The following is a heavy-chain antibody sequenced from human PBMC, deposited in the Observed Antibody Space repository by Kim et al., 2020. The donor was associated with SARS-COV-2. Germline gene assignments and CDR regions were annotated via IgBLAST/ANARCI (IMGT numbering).Heavy chain of an antibody. V-gene: IGHV3-66*01. Sequence: DKTYYVESVQGRVTISSDNSKNTLYLQMSSLRVEDTAVYYCATNLAAAGVVWGQGTLVTVSS. J-gene: IGHJ4*02. D-gene: IGHD6-13*01. CDR2: DKT. CDR3: ATNLAAAGVV.